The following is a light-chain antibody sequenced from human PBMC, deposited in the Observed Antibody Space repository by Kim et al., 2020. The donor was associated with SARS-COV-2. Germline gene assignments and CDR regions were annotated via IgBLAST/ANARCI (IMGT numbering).Light chain of an antibody. CDR1: SSDMGGYKS. CDR2: DVT. V-gene: IGLV2-14*03. CDR3: SSYTAASTWV. J-gene: IGLJ2*01. Sequence: GQSLTISCIGSSSDMGGYKSVSWYQQHPGKPPKLMISDVTKRPSGVSNRFSGSKSGNTASLTISGLQADDEADYYCSSYTAASTWVFGGGTKVTVL.